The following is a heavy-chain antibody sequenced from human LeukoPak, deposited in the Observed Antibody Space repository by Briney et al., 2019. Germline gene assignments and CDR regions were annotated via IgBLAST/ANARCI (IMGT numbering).Heavy chain of an antibody. CDR2: INAGNGNT. V-gene: IGHV1-3*01. CDR1: GYTFTNYA. J-gene: IGHJ4*02. D-gene: IGHD6-13*01. CDR3: AREERSWYFNVH. Sequence: ASVKVSCKASGYTFTNYAMHWVRQAPGQRLEWMGWINAGNGNTKYSQKFQGRVTITRDTSASTAYMEMSSLRSEDTAVYYCAREERSWYFNVHWGQGTLVTVSS.